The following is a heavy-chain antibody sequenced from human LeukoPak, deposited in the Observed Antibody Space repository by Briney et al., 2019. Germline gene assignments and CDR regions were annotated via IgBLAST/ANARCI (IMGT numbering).Heavy chain of an antibody. J-gene: IGHJ4*02. CDR2: IHYSGST. V-gene: IGHV4-59*12. CDR3: ARLAPLYCSGATRYHPLDY. Sequence: PSETLSLTCTVSGDSTSVNYWSWVRQSPGKGLEYIGYIHYSGSTDYNPSLKSRVTFSLDTSRNQFSLKLNSVTAADTAVYYCARLAPLYCSGATRYHPLDYWGQGVLVTVSS. D-gene: IGHD2-15*01. CDR1: GDSTSVNY.